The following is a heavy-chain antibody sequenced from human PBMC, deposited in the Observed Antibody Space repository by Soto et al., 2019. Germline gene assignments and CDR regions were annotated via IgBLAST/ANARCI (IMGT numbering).Heavy chain of an antibody. D-gene: IGHD3-10*01. V-gene: IGHV1-18*01. Sequence: QVHLVQSGAEVKKPGASVKVSCQGSGYAFTTYGITWVRQAPGQGLEWMGWISAHNGNTNYAQKLQGRVTVTRDTSTSTAYMELRSLSYDYTAVYYCARGRYGEYWGQGALVTVSS. J-gene: IGHJ4*02. CDR3: ARGRYGEY. CDR2: ISAHNGNT. CDR1: GYAFTTYG.